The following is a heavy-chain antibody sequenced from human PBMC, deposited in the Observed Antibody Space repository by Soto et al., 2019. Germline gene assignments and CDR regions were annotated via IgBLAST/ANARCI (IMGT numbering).Heavy chain of an antibody. CDR1: GYSFTSYW. CDR3: ATTYYDYIWGSSIFDY. Sequence: EVQLVQSGAEVKKPGESLKISCKGSGYSFTSYWIGWVRQMPGKGLEWMGIIYPGDSDTRYSPSFQGQVTISADKSISTAYLQWSSLKASDTAMYYCATTYYDYIWGSSIFDYWGQGTLVTVSS. CDR2: IYPGDSDT. V-gene: IGHV5-51*03. D-gene: IGHD3-16*01. J-gene: IGHJ4*02.